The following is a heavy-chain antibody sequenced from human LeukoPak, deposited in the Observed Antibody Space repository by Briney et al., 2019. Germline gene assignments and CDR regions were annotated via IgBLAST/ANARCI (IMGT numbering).Heavy chain of an antibody. CDR2: INHSGST. Sequence: SETLSLTCAVYGVSFSGYYWSWIRQPPGKGLEWIGEINHSGSTNYNPSLKSRVTISVDTSKNQFSLKLSSVTAADTTVYYCARLLSQSGYYATPYNWFDPWGQGTLVTVSS. J-gene: IGHJ5*02. D-gene: IGHD3-22*01. CDR3: ARLLSQSGYYATPYNWFDP. V-gene: IGHV4-34*01. CDR1: GVSFSGYY.